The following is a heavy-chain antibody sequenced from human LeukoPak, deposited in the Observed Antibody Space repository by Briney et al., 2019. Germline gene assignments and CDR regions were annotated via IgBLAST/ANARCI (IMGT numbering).Heavy chain of an antibody. CDR3: ARFSIAAAVYFDY. J-gene: IGHJ4*02. V-gene: IGHV4-59*01. CDR1: GGSISSYY. Sequence: SETLSLTCTVSGGSISSYYWSWIRQPPGKGLEWIGYIYYSGSTNYNPSLKSRVTISVDTSKNQFSLKLSSVTAADTAVYYCARFSIAAAVYFDYWGQGTLVTVSS. CDR2: IYYSGST. D-gene: IGHD6-13*01.